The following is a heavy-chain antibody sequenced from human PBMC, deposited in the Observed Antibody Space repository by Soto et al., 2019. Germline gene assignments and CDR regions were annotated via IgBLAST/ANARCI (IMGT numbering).Heavy chain of an antibody. D-gene: IGHD7-27*01. V-gene: IGHV4-30-4*01. CDR1: GGSVSNVNYC. Sequence: QVQLQESGPGLVKPSQTLTLTCTVSGGSVSNVNYCWSWIRQPPDKGLEWIGHIYNGGSTYNNPSLGXLXTXPXXPSKNQCALILSSVSAADTAVYYCTSGPSGDKVAYWGQGTLVTVSS. J-gene: IGHJ4*02. CDR2: IYNGGST. CDR3: TSGPSGDKVAY.